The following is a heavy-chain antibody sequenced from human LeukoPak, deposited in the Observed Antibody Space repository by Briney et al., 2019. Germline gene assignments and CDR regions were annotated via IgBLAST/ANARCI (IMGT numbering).Heavy chain of an antibody. CDR2: ISYDGSNK. CDR1: GFTFSSYA. J-gene: IGHJ4*02. D-gene: IGHD3-9*01. CDR3: ARGGIDSFTFDY. V-gene: IGHV3-30-3*01. Sequence: GRSLRLSCAASGFTFSSYAMHWVRQAPGKGLEWVAVISYDGSNKYYADSVKGRFTISRDNAKNSLYLQMNSLRAEDTAVYYCARGGIDSFTFDYWGQGTLVTVSS.